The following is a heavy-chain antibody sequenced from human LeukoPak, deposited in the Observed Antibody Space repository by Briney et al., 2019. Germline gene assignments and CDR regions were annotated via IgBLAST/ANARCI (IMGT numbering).Heavy chain of an antibody. Sequence: ETLSLTCAVYGGSFSGYYWSWVRQAPGKGLEWVSVIYSGGSTYYADSVKGRFTISRDNSKNTLYLQMNSLRAEDTAVYYCASHSGYYDGGAEYWGQGTLVTVSS. J-gene: IGHJ4*02. CDR3: ASHSGYYDGGAEY. CDR2: IYSGGST. V-gene: IGHV3-53*01. D-gene: IGHD3-22*01. CDR1: GGSFSGYY.